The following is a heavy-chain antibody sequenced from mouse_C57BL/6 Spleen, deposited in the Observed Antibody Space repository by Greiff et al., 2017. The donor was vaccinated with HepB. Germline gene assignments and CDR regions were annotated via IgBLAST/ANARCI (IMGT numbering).Heavy chain of an antibody. CDR1: GFTFSDYG. J-gene: IGHJ1*03. CDR2: ISSGSSTI. Sequence: EVKVVESGGGLVKPGGSLKLSCAASGFTFSDYGMHWVRQAPEKGLEWVAYISSGSSTIYYADTVKGRFTISRDNAKNTLFMQMTSLSSEDTAMYYCARRVVATRGYFDVWGTGTTVTVSS. D-gene: IGHD1-1*01. V-gene: IGHV5-17*01. CDR3: ARRVVATRGYFDV.